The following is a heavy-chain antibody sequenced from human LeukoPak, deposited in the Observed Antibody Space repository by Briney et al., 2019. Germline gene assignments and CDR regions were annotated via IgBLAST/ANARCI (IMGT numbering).Heavy chain of an antibody. CDR1: GFTFSGYW. CDR2: IKQDGGEK. Sequence: PGGSLTLSCAASGFTFSGYWMSWLRQAPGKGLEGVANIKQDGGEKYYVDSVKGRFTISRDNAKNSLYLQMNSLRAEDTAVYYCPRYRGFGQADVWGKGTTVTASS. D-gene: IGHD3-10*01. CDR3: PRYRGFGQADV. V-gene: IGHV3-7*01. J-gene: IGHJ6*04.